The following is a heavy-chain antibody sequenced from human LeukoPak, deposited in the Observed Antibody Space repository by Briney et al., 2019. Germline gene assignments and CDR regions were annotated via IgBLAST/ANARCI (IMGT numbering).Heavy chain of an antibody. CDR1: GGSFSGYY. CDR2: INHSGST. Sequence: PSETLSLTCAVYGGSFSGYYWSWIRQPPGKGLEWIGEINHSGSTNYNPSLKSRVTISVDTSKNQFSLKLSSVTAAATAVYYCARSEIAVAGNDAFDIWGQGTMVTVSS. D-gene: IGHD6-19*01. J-gene: IGHJ3*02. V-gene: IGHV4-34*01. CDR3: ARSEIAVAGNDAFDI.